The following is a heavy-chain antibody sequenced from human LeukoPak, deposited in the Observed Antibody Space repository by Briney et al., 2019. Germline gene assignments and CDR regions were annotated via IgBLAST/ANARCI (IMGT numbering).Heavy chain of an antibody. Sequence: PPETLSLTCTVSGGPIKSNNDYWGWIRQSPGKGLEWIGTIYYSGSTYYNPSLKGRVTISVDTSSNQFSLELTSVTAADTAVYYCARDPIIGGRRFDPWGQGALVTVSS. J-gene: IGHJ5*02. CDR3: ARDPIIGGRRFDP. D-gene: IGHD2/OR15-2a*01. CDR1: GGPIKSNNDY. CDR2: IYYSGST. V-gene: IGHV4-39*07.